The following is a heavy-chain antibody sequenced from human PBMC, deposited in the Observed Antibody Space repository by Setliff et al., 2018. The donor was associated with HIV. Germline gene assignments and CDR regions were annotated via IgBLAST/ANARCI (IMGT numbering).Heavy chain of an antibody. J-gene: IGHJ4*02. CDR3: AKTSPKDGYSSDF. V-gene: IGHV1-18*04. CDR2: ISAYNGHT. D-gene: IGHD4-4*01. Sequence: ASVKVSCKASGDISTAYMLNWVQQAPGKGLEWMGWISAYNGHTNYAQKFQDRVTMTTDTSTNTAYMELSSLGSDDTAVYYCAKTSPKDGYSSDFWGQGTPVTVSS. CDR1: GDISTAYM.